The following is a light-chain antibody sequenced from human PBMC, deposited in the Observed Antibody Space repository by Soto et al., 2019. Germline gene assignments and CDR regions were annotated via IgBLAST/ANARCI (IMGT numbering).Light chain of an antibody. CDR1: QSISSY. CDR2: AAS. Sequence: DIQMTQSPSSLSASVGDRVTITCRASQSISSYLNWYQQKPGKAPKLLIHAASSLESGVQSRFSGSGSGTDFTLTIRSLQPEDFATYYCKQSYSTPWTFGQGTKVDIK. J-gene: IGKJ1*01. CDR3: KQSYSTPWT. V-gene: IGKV1-39*01.